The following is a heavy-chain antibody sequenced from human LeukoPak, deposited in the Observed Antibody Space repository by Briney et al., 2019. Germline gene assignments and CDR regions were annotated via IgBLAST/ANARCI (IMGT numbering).Heavy chain of an antibody. Sequence: GGSLRLSCAASGFTFSSYAMHRVRQAPGKGLEWVAVISYDGSNKYYADSVKGRFTISRDNSKNTLYLQMNSLRAEDTAVYYCARESYDFWSGPLYYYYGMDVWGQGTTVTVSS. CDR3: ARESYDFWSGPLYYYYGMDV. CDR2: ISYDGSNK. CDR1: GFTFSSYA. D-gene: IGHD3-3*01. V-gene: IGHV3-30*04. J-gene: IGHJ6*02.